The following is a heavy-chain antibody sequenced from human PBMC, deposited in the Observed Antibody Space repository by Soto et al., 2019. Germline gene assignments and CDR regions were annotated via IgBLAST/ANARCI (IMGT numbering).Heavy chain of an antibody. CDR1: GFTFSSYA. CDR3: STGPILGVENLYDY. J-gene: IGHJ4*02. Sequence: DVQLLESGGDLVQPGGSLRLSCAASGFTFSSYAMSWVRQAPGKGLEWVSSMSGAGRSAYDADSVKGRFTISRDNSKNNLYLQMNNLRAEDTAVYYCSTGPILGVENLYDYWGQGTLVTVSS. V-gene: IGHV3-23*01. CDR2: MSGAGRSA. D-gene: IGHD3-3*01.